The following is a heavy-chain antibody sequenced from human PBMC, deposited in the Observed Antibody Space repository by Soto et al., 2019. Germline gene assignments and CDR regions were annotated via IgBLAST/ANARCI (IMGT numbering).Heavy chain of an antibody. Sequence: GGSLRLSCAASGFTFSSYAMSWVRQAPGKGLEWVSAISGSGGSTYYADSVKGRFTISRDNSKNTLYLQMNSLRAEDTAVYYCAKVDYDFWSGPGPYDYWGQGTLVTVSS. CDR2: ISGSGGST. V-gene: IGHV3-23*01. CDR3: AKVDYDFWSGPGPYDY. CDR1: GFTFSSYA. J-gene: IGHJ4*02. D-gene: IGHD3-3*01.